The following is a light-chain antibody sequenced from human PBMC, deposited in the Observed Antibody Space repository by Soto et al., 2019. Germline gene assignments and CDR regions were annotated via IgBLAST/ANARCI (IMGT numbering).Light chain of an antibody. CDR3: QQSYSTPYT. V-gene: IGKV1-39*01. Sequence: DLQMTQSPSSLSASVGDRVTITCRASQSISSDLNWYQQKPGKAPKLLIYAASSLQSGVPSRFSGSGSQTDFTLTISSLQPEDFATYYCQQSYSTPYTFGQGTKLEI. J-gene: IGKJ2*01. CDR1: QSISSD. CDR2: AAS.